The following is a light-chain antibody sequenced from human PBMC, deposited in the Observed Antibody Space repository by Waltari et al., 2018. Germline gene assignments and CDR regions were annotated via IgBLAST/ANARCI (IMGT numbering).Light chain of an antibody. Sequence: EIVLTQSPATLSLSPGERATLSCRASHSVSRYLASYQQRPGQAPRLLIFDESFRATCIPARFSGSGSETAFTLTIRSLEPEDCAVYYCQQRSNWPLTFVRGTKMEIK. V-gene: IGKV3-11*01. CDR2: DES. J-gene: IGKJ4*01. CDR3: QQRSNWPLT. CDR1: HSVSRY.